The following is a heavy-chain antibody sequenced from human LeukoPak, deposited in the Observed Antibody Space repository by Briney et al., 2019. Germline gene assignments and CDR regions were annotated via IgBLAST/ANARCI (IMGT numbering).Heavy chain of an antibody. J-gene: IGHJ4*02. V-gene: IGHV4-34*01. Sequence: PSETLSLTCAVEAAPSSGYFWSWIRQSSRKGLGWNGEIHNSGPPNYNPSLNSRVTISEATSKNQYYLNLSSGTAADTSVYYCAKRYYYNLGSFPVDCWSQGTLVTVSS. CDR3: AKRYYYNLGSFPVDC. D-gene: IGHD3-10*01. CDR2: IHNSGPP. CDR1: AAPSSGYF.